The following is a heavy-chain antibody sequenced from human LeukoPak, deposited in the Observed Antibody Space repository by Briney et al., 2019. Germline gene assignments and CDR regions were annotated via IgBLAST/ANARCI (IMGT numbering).Heavy chain of an antibody. CDR2: ISAYNGNT. V-gene: IGHV1-18*01. CDR3: ARDVNEWGVVTAKNWFDP. J-gene: IGHJ5*02. D-gene: IGHD2-21*02. CDR1: GYTFTSYG. Sequence: ASVKVSCKASGYTFTSYGISWVRQAPGQGLEWMGWISAYNGNTNYAQKLQGRVTMTTDTSTSTAYMELRSLRSDDTAVYYCARDVNEWGVVTAKNWFDPWGQGTLVTVSS.